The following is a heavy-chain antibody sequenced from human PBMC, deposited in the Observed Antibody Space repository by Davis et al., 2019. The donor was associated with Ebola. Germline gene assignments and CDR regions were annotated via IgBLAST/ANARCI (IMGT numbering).Heavy chain of an antibody. V-gene: IGHV3-74*01. CDR1: GFTFSSYW. CDR2: INSDGSST. CDR3: ARRLAGGSGWSRVDY. J-gene: IGHJ4*02. Sequence: PGGSLRLSCAASGFTFSSYWMHWVRHAPGKGLVWVSRINSDGSSTSYADSVKGRFTISRDNAKNTLYLQMNSLRAEDTAVYYCARRLAGGSGWSRVDYWGQGTLVTVSS. D-gene: IGHD6-19*01.